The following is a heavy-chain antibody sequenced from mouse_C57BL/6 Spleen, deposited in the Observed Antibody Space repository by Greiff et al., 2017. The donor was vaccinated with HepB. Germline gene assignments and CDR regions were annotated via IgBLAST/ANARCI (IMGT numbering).Heavy chain of an antibody. J-gene: IGHJ2*01. CDR2: IDPEDGET. V-gene: IGHV14-2*01. CDR3: ARGLQYYFDY. D-gene: IGHD2-4*01. CDR1: GFNIKDYY. Sequence: VQLQQSGAELVKPGASVKLSCTASGFNIKDYYMHWVKQRTEQGLEWIGSIDPEDGETKYAPKFQGKATITADTSSNTAYLQLSSRTSEDTAVYYCARGLQYYFDYWGQGTTLTVSS.